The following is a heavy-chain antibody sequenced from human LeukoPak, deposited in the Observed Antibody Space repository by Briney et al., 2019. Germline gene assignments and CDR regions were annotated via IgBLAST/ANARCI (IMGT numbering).Heavy chain of an antibody. Sequence: PGGSLRLSCAASGFTFSDYYMSWIRQAPGKGLEWVSYISSSSSYTNYADSVKGRFTISRDNAKNSLYLQMNSLRAEDTALYYCAKVLNWSLRGCVDYWGQGTLVTVSS. V-gene: IGHV3-11*05. D-gene: IGHD1-20*01. CDR3: AKVLNWSLRGCVDY. CDR2: ISSSSSYT. CDR1: GFTFSDYY. J-gene: IGHJ4*02.